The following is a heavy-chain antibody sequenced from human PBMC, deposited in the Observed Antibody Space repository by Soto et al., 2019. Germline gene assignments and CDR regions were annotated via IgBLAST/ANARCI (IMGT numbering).Heavy chain of an antibody. Sequence: LSLTCTVSGGSVSNSYWGWIRQPPGKGLEWVAYVYYSGSTNYNPSLGSRVTISVDKSKNQFSLKMTSVTGADTAVYYCARGRSHEWELLVQYFDYWGQGTLVTVSS. V-gene: IGHV4-59*02. CDR3: ARGRSHEWELLVQYFDY. D-gene: IGHD1-26*01. J-gene: IGHJ4*02. CDR2: VYYSGST. CDR1: GGSVSNSY.